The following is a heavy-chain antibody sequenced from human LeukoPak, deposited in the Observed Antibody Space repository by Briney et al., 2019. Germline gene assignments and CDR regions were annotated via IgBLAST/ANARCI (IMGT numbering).Heavy chain of an antibody. D-gene: IGHD3-22*01. J-gene: IGHJ3*01. CDR3: ARDASYYYDSSGYELG. CDR2: ISSSSSYI. CDR1: GFTFSSYS. Sequence: GGSLRLSCAASGFTFSSYSMNWVRQAPGKGLEWVSSISSSSSYIYYADSVKGRFTISRDNAKNSLYLQMNSLRAEDTAVYYCARDASYYYDSSGYELGWGQGTMVTVSS. V-gene: IGHV3-21*01.